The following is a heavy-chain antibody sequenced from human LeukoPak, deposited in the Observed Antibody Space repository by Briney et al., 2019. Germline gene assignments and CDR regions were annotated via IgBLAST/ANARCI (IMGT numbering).Heavy chain of an antibody. J-gene: IGHJ4*02. CDR1: GFTFNSYS. CDR3: AREPAAAGTPAEGY. D-gene: IGHD6-13*01. Sequence: PGGSLRLSCAASGFTFNSYSMNWVRQAPGKGLEWISYISSGVTTQYYADSVKGRFTISRDNAKNSLYLQMNSLRAEDTAVYYCAREPAAAGTPAEGYWGQGTLVTVSS. CDR2: ISSGVTTQ. V-gene: IGHV3-48*04.